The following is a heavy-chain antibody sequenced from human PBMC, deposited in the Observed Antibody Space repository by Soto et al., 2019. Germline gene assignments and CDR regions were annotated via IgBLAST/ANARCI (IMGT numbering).Heavy chain of an antibody. V-gene: IGHV4-31*03. CDR2: IDRSGST. Sequence: QVQLQESGPGLVKPSQTLSLSCNVYGVSVSSGDYSWSWIRQHAGGGLEWIGYIDRSGSTYYKPSLRGRVIMSVDTSTNQIYLRLLSVTAADTAMYYCARDSGGNSENYYGLDVWGQGTTVTVSS. CDR1: GVSVSSGDYS. D-gene: IGHD1-1*01. J-gene: IGHJ6*02. CDR3: ARDSGGNSENYYGLDV.